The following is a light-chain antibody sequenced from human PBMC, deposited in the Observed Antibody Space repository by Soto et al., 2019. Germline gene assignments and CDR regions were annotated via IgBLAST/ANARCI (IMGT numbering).Light chain of an antibody. J-gene: IGKJ1*01. CDR2: DSS. Sequence: DIQMTQSPSTLSASVGDRVTVTCRASQNINTLLAWYQQKPGKAPKLLIYDSSTLESGVPSRFSGTGSETEFTLSISNLQPDDLATYYHQQYEFYWTFGQGTTVEIK. CDR3: QQYEFYWT. CDR1: QNINTL. V-gene: IGKV1-5*01.